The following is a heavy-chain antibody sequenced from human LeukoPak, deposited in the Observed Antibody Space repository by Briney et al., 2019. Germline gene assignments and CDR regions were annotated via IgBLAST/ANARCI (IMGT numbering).Heavy chain of an antibody. CDR1: GFTLSNYS. D-gene: IGHD3-16*02. CDR2: ISGSGFTI. Sequence: PGGSLRLSCAVSGFTLSNYSMNWVRQAPGKGLEWISYISGSGFTIHYADSVKGRFTISRDNAKNSLYLQMNSLRAEDTAVYYCARVYDYVWGSYRYRDFDYWGQGTLVTVSS. V-gene: IGHV3-48*01. CDR3: ARVYDYVWGSYRYRDFDY. J-gene: IGHJ4*02.